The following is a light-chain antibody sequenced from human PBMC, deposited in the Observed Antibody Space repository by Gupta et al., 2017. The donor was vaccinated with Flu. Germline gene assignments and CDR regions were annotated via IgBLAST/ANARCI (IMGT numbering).Light chain of an antibody. V-gene: IGKV4-1*01. J-gene: IGKJ1*01. CDR1: QSVLYSSNNKNY. CDR3: QQYYSTPQT. CDR2: WAS. Sequence: NCKSSQSVLYSSNNKNYLAWFQQKPRQPPKLLIYWASTRESGVPDRFSGSGSGTDFTLTISSLQAEDVAVYYCQQYYSTPQTFGQGTKVEIK.